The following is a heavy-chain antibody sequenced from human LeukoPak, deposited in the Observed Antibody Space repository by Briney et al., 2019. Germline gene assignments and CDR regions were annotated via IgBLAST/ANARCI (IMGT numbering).Heavy chain of an antibody. Sequence: PSETLSLTCTVSGGSISSYYWSWIRQPPGKGLEWIGYIYYSGSTNYNPSLKSRVTISVDTSKNQLSLKLSSVTAADTAVYYCARLTMVRGVIISGWFDPWGQGTLVTVSS. V-gene: IGHV4-59*01. CDR2: IYYSGST. D-gene: IGHD3-10*01. CDR3: ARLTMVRGVIISGWFDP. J-gene: IGHJ5*02. CDR1: GGSISSYY.